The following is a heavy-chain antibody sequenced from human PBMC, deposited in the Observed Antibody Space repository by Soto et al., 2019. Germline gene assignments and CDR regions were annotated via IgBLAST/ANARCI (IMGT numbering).Heavy chain of an antibody. CDR1: GFTFRSYS. D-gene: IGHD6-13*01. Sequence: EVQLVESGGGLVKPGGSLRLSCAASGFTFRSYSMNWVRQAPGKGLEWVSSISSSSSYIYYADSVKGRFTISRDNAKNSLYLQMNSLRAEDTAVYYCARGRIAAAGAFDYWGQGTLVTVSS. J-gene: IGHJ4*02. CDR2: ISSSSSYI. V-gene: IGHV3-21*01. CDR3: ARGRIAAAGAFDY.